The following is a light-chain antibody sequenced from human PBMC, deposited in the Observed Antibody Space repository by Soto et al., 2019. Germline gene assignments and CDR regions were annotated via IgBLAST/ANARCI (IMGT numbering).Light chain of an antibody. CDR1: QSVLYSSKNKNY. V-gene: IGKV4-1*01. CDR2: WAS. CDR3: QQYYSTPLLT. Sequence: DIVLTQSPDSLSVSLGERATINCKSSQSVLYSSKNKNYLAWYQQKPGQPPKLLIYWASTRESGVPDRFSGSGSGTDFPLTTSSLQAEDVAVYYCQQYYSTPLLTFGGGTKVEIK. J-gene: IGKJ4*01.